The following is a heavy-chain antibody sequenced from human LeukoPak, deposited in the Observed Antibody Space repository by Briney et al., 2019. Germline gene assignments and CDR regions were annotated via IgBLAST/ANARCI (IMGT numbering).Heavy chain of an antibody. CDR3: ARDPGIAVAGPGDY. D-gene: IGHD6-19*01. CDR2: INAGNGNT. Sequence: ASVKVSCKASEYTLTRHTIHWVRQAPGQRLEWMGWINAGNGNTKYSQKFQGRVTITRDTSASTAYMELSSLRSEDTAVYYCARDPGIAVAGPGDYWGQGTLVTVSS. V-gene: IGHV1-3*01. J-gene: IGHJ4*02. CDR1: EYTLTRHT.